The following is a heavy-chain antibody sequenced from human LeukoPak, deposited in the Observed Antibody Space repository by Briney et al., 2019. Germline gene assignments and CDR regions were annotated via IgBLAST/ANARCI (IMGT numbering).Heavy chain of an antibody. J-gene: IGHJ1*01. CDR2: INHSGST. CDR3: ARGHSPVTTKVSYFQH. D-gene: IGHD4-17*01. CDR1: GGSISSSSYY. V-gene: IGHV4-39*07. Sequence: SETLSLTCTVSGGSISSSSYYWGWIRQPPGKGLEWIGEINHSGSTNYNPSLKSRVTILVDTSKNQFSLKLSSVTAADTAVYYCARGHSPVTTKVSYFQHWGQGTLVTVSS.